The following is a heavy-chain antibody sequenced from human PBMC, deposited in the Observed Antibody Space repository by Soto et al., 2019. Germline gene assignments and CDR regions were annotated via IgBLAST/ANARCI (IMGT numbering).Heavy chain of an antibody. D-gene: IGHD3-16*02. V-gene: IGHV3-23*01. CDR1: GLTFSSYA. CDR3: AKISAYDYIWGSYRNLDY. Sequence: GGSLRLSCAASGLTFSSYAMGWVRQAPGKGLEWVSAISGSGGSTYYADSVKGRFTISRDNSKNTLYLQMNSLRAEDTAVYYCAKISAYDYIWGSYRNLDYWGQGTLVTVSS. CDR2: ISGSGGST. J-gene: IGHJ4*02.